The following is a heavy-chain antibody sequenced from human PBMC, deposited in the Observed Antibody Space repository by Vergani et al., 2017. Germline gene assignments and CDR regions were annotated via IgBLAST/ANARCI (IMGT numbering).Heavy chain of an antibody. V-gene: IGHV1-2*02. CDR1: GYTFTGYY. CDR2: INPNSGST. Sequence: QVQLVQSGAEVKKPGASVKVSCKASGYTFTGYYMHWVRQAPGQGLEWMGWINPNSGSTNYGQKFQGRVTMTRDTSISTAYMELSRLRSDDTAVYYCARDGYCSSTSCYGWFDPWGQGTLVTVSS. CDR3: ARDGYCSSTSCYGWFDP. D-gene: IGHD2-2*03. J-gene: IGHJ5*02.